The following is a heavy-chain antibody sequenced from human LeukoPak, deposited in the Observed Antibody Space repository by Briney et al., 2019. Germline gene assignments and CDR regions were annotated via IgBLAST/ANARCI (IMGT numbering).Heavy chain of an antibody. CDR2: INHSGST. CDR1: GGSFSGYY. V-gene: IGHV4-34*01. J-gene: IGHJ4*02. Sequence: SETLSLTCAVYGGSFSGYYWSWIRQPPGKGLEWIGEINHSGSTNYNLSLKSRVTISVDTSKNQFSLELSSVTAADTAVYYCARGRGKWELLGNWGQGTLVTVSS. D-gene: IGHD1-26*01. CDR3: ARGRGKWELLGN.